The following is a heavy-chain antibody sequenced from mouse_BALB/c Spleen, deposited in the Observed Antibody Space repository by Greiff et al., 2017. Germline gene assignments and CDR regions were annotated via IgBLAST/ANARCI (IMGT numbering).Heavy chain of an antibody. CDR3: ARDLYYGYDGGFAY. J-gene: IGHJ3*01. Sequence: DVKLVESGGGLVQPGGSLRLSCATSGFTFTDYYMSWVRQPPGKALEWLGFIRNKANGYTTEYSASVKGRFTISRDNSQSILYLQMNTLRAEDSATYYCARDLYYGYDGGFAYWGQGTLVTVSA. CDR2: IRNKANGYTT. CDR1: GFTFTDYY. V-gene: IGHV7-3*02. D-gene: IGHD2-2*01.